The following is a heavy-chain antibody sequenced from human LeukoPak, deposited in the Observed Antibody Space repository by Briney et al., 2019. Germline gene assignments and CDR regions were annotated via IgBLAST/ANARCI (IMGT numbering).Heavy chain of an antibody. CDR2: IYYSGST. V-gene: IGHV4-39*01. CDR1: GGSISSSSYY. Sequence: SETLSLTCTVSGGSISSSSYYWGWIRQPPGKGLEWIGSIYYSGSTYYNPSLKSRVTISVDTSKNQFSLKLNSVTAADTAVYYCASILLAAKPYAFPDYWGRGTLVTVSS. D-gene: IGHD2-2*01. J-gene: IGHJ4*02. CDR3: ASILLAAKPYAFPDY.